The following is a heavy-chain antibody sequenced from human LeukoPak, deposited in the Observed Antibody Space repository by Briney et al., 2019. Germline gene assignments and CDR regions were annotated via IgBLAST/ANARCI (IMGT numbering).Heavy chain of an antibody. D-gene: IGHD2-2*02. Sequence: GGSLRLSCAASGFTFSSYAMSWVRQAPGKGLEWVSAISGSGGSTYYADSVKGRFTISRDNSKNTLYLQMNSLRAEDTAVYYCAKEGGGIVVVPAAISLSWGQGTLVTVSS. CDR1: GFTFSSYA. J-gene: IGHJ5*02. V-gene: IGHV3-23*01. CDR3: AKEGGGIVVVPAAISLS. CDR2: ISGSGGST.